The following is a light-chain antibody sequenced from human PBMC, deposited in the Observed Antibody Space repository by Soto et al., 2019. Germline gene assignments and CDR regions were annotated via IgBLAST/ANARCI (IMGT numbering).Light chain of an antibody. Sequence: AIRMTQFPSSFSASIGDRVTITCRASHDITSSLAWYQHIQGRAPKLLISGASNLQFGVPSRFSGSGSGTDFTLTISSLQSEDFATYDWQHYYSSPPTFGQGTRVEMK. J-gene: IGKJ1*01. CDR1: HDITSS. CDR3: QHYYSSPPT. CDR2: GAS. V-gene: IGKV1-8*01.